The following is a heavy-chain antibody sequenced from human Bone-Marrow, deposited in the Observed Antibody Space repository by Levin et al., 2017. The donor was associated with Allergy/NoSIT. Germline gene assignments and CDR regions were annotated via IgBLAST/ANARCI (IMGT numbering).Heavy chain of an antibody. Sequence: GESLKISCAASGFAFSSYWMSWVRQAPGKGLEWVANIKQDGSEKYYAESVKGRLTIYRDNDKNSLYLQMSSLRAEDTAVYDCARGFYYDSWKGYLSRHVFDPWGQGTLVTVSS. D-gene: IGHD3-3*01. CDR2: IKQDGSEK. CDR3: ARGFYYDSWKGYLSRHVFDP. CDR1: GFAFSSYW. J-gene: IGHJ5*02. V-gene: IGHV3-7*01.